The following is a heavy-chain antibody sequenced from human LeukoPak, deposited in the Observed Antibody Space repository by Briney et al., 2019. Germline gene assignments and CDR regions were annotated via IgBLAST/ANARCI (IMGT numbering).Heavy chain of an antibody. J-gene: IGHJ4*02. CDR2: ISGSGGNT. V-gene: IGHV3-23*01. CDR1: GITLSNYG. Sequence: PGGSLRLSCAVSGITLSNYGMSWVRQAPGKGLEWVSGISGSGGNTYYADSVKGRITISRDNSKNTLYLQMNSLRAEDTAVYFCAKRGVVIRVILVGFHKEAYYFDSWGQGALVTVSS. CDR3: AKRGVVIRVILVGFHKEAYYFDS. D-gene: IGHD3-22*01.